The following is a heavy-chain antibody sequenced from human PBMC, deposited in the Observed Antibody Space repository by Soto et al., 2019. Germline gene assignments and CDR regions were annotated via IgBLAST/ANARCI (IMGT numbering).Heavy chain of an antibody. D-gene: IGHD3-22*01. J-gene: IGHJ6*02. CDR3: ARDGGYYYDISGYSNYYYGMDV. CDR2: IIPIFGTA. V-gene: IGHV1-69*01. CDR1: GGTFSSYA. Sequence: QVQLVQSGAEVKKPGSSVKVSCKASGGTFSSYAISWVRQAPGQGLEWMGGIIPIFGTANYAQKFQGRVTITADESTSTAYMELSSLRSEDTAVYYCARDGGYYYDISGYSNYYYGMDVWGQGTTVTVSS.